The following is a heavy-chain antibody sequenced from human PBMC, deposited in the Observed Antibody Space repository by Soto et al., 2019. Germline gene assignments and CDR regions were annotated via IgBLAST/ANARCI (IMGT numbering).Heavy chain of an antibody. CDR3: ASGPIGDYTDGFDY. CDR2: IYHSGST. Sequence: QLQLQESGSGLVKPSQTLSLTCAVSGGSISSGGYSWSWIRQPPGKGLEWIGYIYHSGSTYYNPSLKRRVTIAVDRSKNQSSLKLSSVTAADTAVYYCASGPIGDYTDGFDYWGQGTLVTVSS. D-gene: IGHD4-17*01. V-gene: IGHV4-30-2*01. J-gene: IGHJ4*02. CDR1: GGSISSGGYS.